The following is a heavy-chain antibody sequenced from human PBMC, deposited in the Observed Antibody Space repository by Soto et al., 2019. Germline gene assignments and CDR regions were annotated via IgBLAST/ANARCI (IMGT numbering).Heavy chain of an antibody. D-gene: IGHD2-2*01. CDR1: GFTFSSYA. CDR3: GRCSSTSCHLGSGY. Sequence: GGSLRLSCAASGFTFSSYAMNWVRQAPGKGLEWVALISYDGSNKYYADSVKGRFTISRDSSKNTLYLQMNSLRAADTAVYYCGRCSSTSCHLGSGYWGQGTLVTVSS. J-gene: IGHJ4*02. V-gene: IGHV3-30-3*01. CDR2: ISYDGSNK.